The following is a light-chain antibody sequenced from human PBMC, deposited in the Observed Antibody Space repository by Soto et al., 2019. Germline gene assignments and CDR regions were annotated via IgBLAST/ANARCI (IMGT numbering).Light chain of an antibody. Sequence: DIQLTQSPSFLSASVGDRVTITCRASQGISSYLAWYQQRPGKAPKLLIYGASTLQSGVPSRSSGSGSGTEFTLTISSLQPEDFTTYYCQQFNSYPLTFGGGTKVEIK. J-gene: IGKJ4*01. CDR1: QGISSY. V-gene: IGKV1-9*01. CDR2: GAS. CDR3: QQFNSYPLT.